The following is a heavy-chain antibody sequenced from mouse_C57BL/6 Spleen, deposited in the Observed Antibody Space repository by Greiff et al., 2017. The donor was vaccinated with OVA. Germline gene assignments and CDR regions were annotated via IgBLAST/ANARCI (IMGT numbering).Heavy chain of an antibody. CDR2: ISDGGSYT. CDR3: ARVDYYYGSSQFAY. Sequence: EVQRVESGGGLVKPGGSLKLSCAASGFTFSSYAMSWVRQTPEKRLEWVATISDGGSYTYYPDNVKGRFTISRDNAKNNLYLQMSHLKSEDTAMYYCARVDYYYGSSQFAYWGQGTLVTVSA. V-gene: IGHV5-4*01. D-gene: IGHD1-1*01. J-gene: IGHJ3*01. CDR1: GFTFSSYA.